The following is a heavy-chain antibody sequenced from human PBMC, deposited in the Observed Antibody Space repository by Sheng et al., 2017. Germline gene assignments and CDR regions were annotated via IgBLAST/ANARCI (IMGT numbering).Heavy chain of an antibody. CDR2: INQDGSVK. CDR3: ARGRVGYGMDV. CDR1: GFSFSDYW. J-gene: IGHJ6*02. Sequence: EVQVVQSGGGLVQPGGSLRLSCVASGFSFSDYWMSWVRQTPGKGLEWVAIINQDGSVKYYVDSMRGRFTISRDNTKNTLYLQMNSLRADDTAVYYCARGRVGYGMDVWGQGTTVTVSS. V-gene: IGHV3-7*01.